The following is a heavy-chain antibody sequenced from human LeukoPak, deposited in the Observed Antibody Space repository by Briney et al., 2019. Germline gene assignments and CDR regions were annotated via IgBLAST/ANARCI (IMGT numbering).Heavy chain of an antibody. CDR1: GYTFTVYY. D-gene: IGHD6-13*01. Sequence: GASVTVSCKASGYTFTVYYMHWVRQAPGQGLEWMGWINPNSGGTNYAQKFQGRVAMTRDTSISTAYMELSRLRSDDTAVYYCARDRGLAAAEYWGQGTLVTVSS. CDR3: ARDRGLAAAEY. J-gene: IGHJ4*02. V-gene: IGHV1-2*02. CDR2: INPNSGGT.